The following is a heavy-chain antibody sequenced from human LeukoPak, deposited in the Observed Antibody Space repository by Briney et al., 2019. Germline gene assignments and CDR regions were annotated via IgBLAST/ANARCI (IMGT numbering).Heavy chain of an antibody. J-gene: IGHJ6*02. V-gene: IGHV4-31*03. CDR2: VYHSGTS. Sequence: SETLSLTCIVSGDSISSGAYYWSWVRQYPGKGLEWIGYVYHSGTSFYNPSLKSRLVISVGTSKNQFSLKLSSVTAADTAVYYCARDRGDGMDVWGLGTTVTVSS. CDR1: GDSISSGAYY. CDR3: ARDRGDGMDV.